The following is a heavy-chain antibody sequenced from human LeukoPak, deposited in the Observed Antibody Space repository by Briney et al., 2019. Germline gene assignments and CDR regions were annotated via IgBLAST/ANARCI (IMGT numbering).Heavy chain of an antibody. Sequence: SETLSLTCTVSGGSISSSDFYWGWIRQPPGKGLEWIGSISYSGNTYYNPSLKSRVTISVDTSKNQFSLKLSSVTAADTAVYYCARGSGYCSRTSCYPYHFDSWGQGTLVTVSS. V-gene: IGHV4-39*01. D-gene: IGHD2-2*01. CDR2: ISYSGNT. CDR3: ARGSGYCSRTSCYPYHFDS. CDR1: GGSISSSDFY. J-gene: IGHJ4*02.